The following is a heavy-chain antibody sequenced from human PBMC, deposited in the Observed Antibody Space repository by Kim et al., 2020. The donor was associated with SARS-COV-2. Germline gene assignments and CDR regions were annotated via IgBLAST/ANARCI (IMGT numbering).Heavy chain of an antibody. J-gene: IGHJ5*02. Sequence: GGSLRLSCVASGFTFSSYAMSWVRQAPGKGLEWVSAISGGGGTTYYADFMRGRFTVSRDNSKNTLYLEISSLRAEDTAVYFCAKDPDRHYSGGYLWGQGT. CDR1: GFTFSSYA. CDR3: AKDPDRHYSGGYL. V-gene: IGHV3-23*01. CDR2: ISGGGGTT. D-gene: IGHD6-19*01.